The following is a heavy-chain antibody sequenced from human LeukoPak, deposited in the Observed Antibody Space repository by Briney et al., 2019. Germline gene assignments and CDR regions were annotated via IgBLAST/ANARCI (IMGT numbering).Heavy chain of an antibody. CDR3: ARVLRYCSGGNCYSGGLGYMDV. CDR1: GFTFSDYY. V-gene: IGHV3-11*01. J-gene: IGHJ6*03. Sequence: KPGGSLRLSCAASGFTFSDYYMSWIRQAPGKGLEWVSYISSSGSTIYYADSVKGRFTISRDNAKNSLFLQMNSLRAEDTAVYYCARVLRYCSGGNCYSGGLGYMDVWGKGTTVSISS. CDR2: ISSSGSTI. D-gene: IGHD2-15*01.